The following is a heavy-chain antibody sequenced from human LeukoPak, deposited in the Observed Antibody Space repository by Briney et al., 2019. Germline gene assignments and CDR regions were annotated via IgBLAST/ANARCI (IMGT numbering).Heavy chain of an antibody. J-gene: IGHJ4*02. V-gene: IGHV4-39*01. CDR3: ASQTYYYDSSGYGGLDY. D-gene: IGHD3-22*01. Sequence: PSETLSLTCTVSGGSISSSNYHWGWIRQPPGKGLEWIGSIYYSGNTYYNPSLKSRVTISVDTSKNQFSLKLSSVTAADTAVYYCASQTYYYDSSGYGGLDYWGQGTLVTVSS. CDR2: IYYSGNT. CDR1: GGSISSSNYH.